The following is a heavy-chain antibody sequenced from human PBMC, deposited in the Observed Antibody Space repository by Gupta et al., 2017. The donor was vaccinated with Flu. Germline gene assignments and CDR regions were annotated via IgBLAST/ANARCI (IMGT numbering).Heavy chain of an antibody. V-gene: IGHV4-34*01. CDR2: INHSGST. D-gene: IGHD6-13*01. J-gene: IGHJ6*02. CDR3: ARRKDKYSSSWYPYYYYGMDV. Sequence: LEWIGEINHSGSTNYNPSLKSRVTISVDTSKNQFSLKLSSVTAADTAVYYCARRKDKYSSSWYPYYYYGMDVWGQGTTVTVSS.